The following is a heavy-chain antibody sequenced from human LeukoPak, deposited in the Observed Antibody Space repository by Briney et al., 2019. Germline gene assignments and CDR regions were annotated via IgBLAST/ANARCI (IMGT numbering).Heavy chain of an antibody. CDR2: IYPGDSDT. J-gene: IGHJ4*02. CDR1: GYSFTSYW. CDR3: ARPGLAYYNDSSGYYPFDY. D-gene: IGHD3-22*01. V-gene: IGHV5-51*01. Sequence: GESLKISCKGSGYSFTSYWIGWVRQMPGKGLEWMGIIYPGDSDTRYSPSFQGQVTISADKSISTAYLQWSSLKASDTAMYYCARPGLAYYNDSSGYYPFDYWGQGTLVTVSS.